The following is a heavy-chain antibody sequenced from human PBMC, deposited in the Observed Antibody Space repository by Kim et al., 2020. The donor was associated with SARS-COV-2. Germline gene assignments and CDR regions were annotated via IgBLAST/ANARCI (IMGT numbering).Heavy chain of an antibody. CDR3: AKAGCSSTRCYSNC. Sequence: ADSVKGPITISRENTNNSLYLQMNSLRTEDTATYYCAKAGCSSTRCYSNCWGQGTLVTVSS. D-gene: IGHD2-2*01. J-gene: IGHJ4*02. V-gene: IGHV3-9*01.